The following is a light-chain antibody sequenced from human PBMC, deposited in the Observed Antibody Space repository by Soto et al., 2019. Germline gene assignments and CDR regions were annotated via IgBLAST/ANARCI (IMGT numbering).Light chain of an antibody. CDR1: SSDIGAYNY. J-gene: IGLJ3*02. CDR3: SSYAGSNDRWV. Sequence: QSALTQPPSASGSPGQSVTISCTGTSSDIGAYNYVSWYQQHPGKAPKLMIHEVSKRSSGVPDRFSGSKSGNTASLTVSGLQAEDEAGYYCSSYAGSNDRWVFGGGTKLTVL. V-gene: IGLV2-8*01. CDR2: EVS.